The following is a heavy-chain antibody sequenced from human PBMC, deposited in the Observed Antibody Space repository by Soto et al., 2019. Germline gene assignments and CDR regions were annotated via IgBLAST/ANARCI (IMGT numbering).Heavy chain of an antibody. CDR2: ISGSGGST. V-gene: IGHV3-23*01. D-gene: IGHD3-22*01. CDR1: GFTFSSYA. CDR3: AKVIFSSGYGAPDAFDI. Sequence: EVQLLESGGGLVQPGGSLRLSCAASGFTFSSYAMSWVRQAPGKGLEWVSAISGSGGSTYYAHSVKGRFTISRDNSKNTLYLQMNSLRAEDTAVYYCAKVIFSSGYGAPDAFDIWGQGTMVTVSS. J-gene: IGHJ3*02.